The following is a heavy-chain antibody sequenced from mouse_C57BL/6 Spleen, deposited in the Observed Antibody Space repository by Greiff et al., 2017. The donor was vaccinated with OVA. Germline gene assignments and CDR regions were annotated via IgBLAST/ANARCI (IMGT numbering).Heavy chain of an antibody. D-gene: IGHD1-1*01. V-gene: IGHV2-9-1*01. Sequence: VQLQQSGPGLVAPSQSLSITCTVSGFSLTSYAISWVRQPPGKGLEWLGVIWTGGGTNYNSALKSRLSISKDNSKSQVFLKMNSLQTDDTARYYCARMDYYGSSYGYFDVWGTGTTVTVSS. CDR1: GFSLTSYA. CDR2: IWTGGGT. J-gene: IGHJ1*03. CDR3: ARMDYYGSSYGYFDV.